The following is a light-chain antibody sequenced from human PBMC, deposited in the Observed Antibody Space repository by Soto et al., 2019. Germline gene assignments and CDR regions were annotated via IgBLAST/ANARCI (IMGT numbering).Light chain of an antibody. V-gene: IGKV3-20*01. J-gene: IGKJ5*01. CDR1: QIVTSGY. CDR3: QHYSSSPPAIT. CDR2: GAS. Sequence: EIVLTQSPATLSLSPWERATLSCMASQIVTSGYLAWYQQQPNQAPRLLIYGASYRATGIPDRFSGGGSGTDFTLTISRLEPEDFAVYYCQHYSSSPPAITFGQGTRLEIK.